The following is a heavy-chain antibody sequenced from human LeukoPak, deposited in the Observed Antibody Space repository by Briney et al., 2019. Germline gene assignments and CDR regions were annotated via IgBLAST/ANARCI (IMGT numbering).Heavy chain of an antibody. CDR3: ARDIVVVVAATPEYYYYYGMDG. CDR2: IIPIFGTA. CDR1: GGTFSSYA. D-gene: IGHD2-15*01. Sequence: ASVKVSCKASGGTFSSYAISWVRQAPGQGLEWMGGIIPIFGTANYAQKFQGRVTITADESTSTAYMELSSLRSEDTAVYYCARDIVVVVAATPEYYYYYGMDGWGQGTTVTVSS. V-gene: IGHV1-69*13. J-gene: IGHJ6*02.